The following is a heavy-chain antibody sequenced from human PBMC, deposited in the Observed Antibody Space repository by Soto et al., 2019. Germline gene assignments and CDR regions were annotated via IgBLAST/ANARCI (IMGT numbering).Heavy chain of an antibody. V-gene: IGHV3-33*03. D-gene: IGHD1-20*01. J-gene: IGHJ4*02. CDR2: IWNDSSNK. CDR3: ATSNWNFFDY. Sequence: GGSLRLSCATSGFSFSSYGMHWVRQAPGKGLEWVAVIWNDSSNKLYPDSVRGRFTVSRDNSESTLFLQMNSLRAEDTAVYYCATSNWNFFDYWGQGALVTVSS. CDR1: GFSFSSYG.